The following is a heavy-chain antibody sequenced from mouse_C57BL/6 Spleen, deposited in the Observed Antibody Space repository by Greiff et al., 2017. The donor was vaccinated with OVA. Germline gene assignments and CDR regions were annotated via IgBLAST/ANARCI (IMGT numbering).Heavy chain of an antibody. CDR3: ARKGYDSYAMDY. D-gene: IGHD2-2*01. V-gene: IGHV1-20*01. CDR1: GYSFTGYF. J-gene: IGHJ4*01. CDR2: INPYNGDT. Sequence: VQLQQSGPELVKPGDSVKISCKASGYSFTGYFMNWVMQSHGKSLEWIGRINPYNGDTFYNQKFKGKATLTVDKSSSTANMELRSLTSEDSAVYCCARKGYDSYAMDYWGQGTSVTVSS.